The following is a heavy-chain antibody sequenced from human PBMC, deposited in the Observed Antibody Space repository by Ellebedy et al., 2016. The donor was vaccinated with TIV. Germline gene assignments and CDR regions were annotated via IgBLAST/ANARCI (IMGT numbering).Heavy chain of an antibody. V-gene: IGHV4-59*08. CDR1: GDSISSYY. J-gene: IGHJ4*02. CDR3: ASHLMVGATTPYGY. D-gene: IGHD1-26*01. CDR2: VYYSGKT. Sequence: SATLSLTXTVSGDSISSYYWSWIRQPPGKGLEWIGFVYYSGKTDHNPSLKSRVTMSVDTSKNHLSLKLTSVTAADTAVYYCASHLMVGATTPYGYWGQGVLVTVSS.